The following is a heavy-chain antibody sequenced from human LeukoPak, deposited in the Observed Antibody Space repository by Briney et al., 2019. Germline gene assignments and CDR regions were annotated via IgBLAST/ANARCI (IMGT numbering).Heavy chain of an antibody. J-gene: IGHJ5*02. CDR2: IIPIFGTA. Sequence: ASVKVSCKASGGTFSSYAISWVRQAPGQGLEWMGGIIPIFGTANYAQKFQGRVTITADESTSTAYMELSSLRSEDTAVYYCARGLRYCSGGSCYSWFDPWGQGTLVTVSS. D-gene: IGHD2-15*01. V-gene: IGHV1-69*13. CDR1: GGTFSSYA. CDR3: ARGLRYCSGGSCYSWFDP.